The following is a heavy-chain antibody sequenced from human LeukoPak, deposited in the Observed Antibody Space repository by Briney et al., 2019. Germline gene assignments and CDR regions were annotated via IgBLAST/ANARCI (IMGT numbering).Heavy chain of an antibody. CDR3: VRMVSGDS. J-gene: IGHJ4*02. Sequence: GSLRLPCAVSGFTFSNYDMNWVRQAPGKGPEWVTTISASGIHIYYSDSAKGRFTISRDNSRNTLELQMNSLRGEDTAVYYCVRMVSGDSWGQGTLVTVTS. D-gene: IGHD2-8*01. CDR2: ISASGIHI. V-gene: IGHV3-23*01. CDR1: GFTFSNYD.